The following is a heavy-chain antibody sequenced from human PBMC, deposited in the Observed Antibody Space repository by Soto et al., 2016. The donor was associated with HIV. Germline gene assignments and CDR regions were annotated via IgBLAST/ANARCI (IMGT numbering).Heavy chain of an antibody. Sequence: QVQVQESGPGLVKPSETLSLICTVSGGSISSSRYYWGWIRQPPGKGLEWIANIYFTGSTYYNPSLKSRVAISVDTSKNQFSLKLTSVTAADTAVYFCARLALGYCSGGSCPLWAFDIWAKGQWSPSLQ. CDR3: ARLALGYCSGGSCPLWAFDI. CDR1: GGSISSSRYY. CDR2: IYFTGST. J-gene: IGHJ3*02. D-gene: IGHD2-15*01. V-gene: IGHV4-39*01.